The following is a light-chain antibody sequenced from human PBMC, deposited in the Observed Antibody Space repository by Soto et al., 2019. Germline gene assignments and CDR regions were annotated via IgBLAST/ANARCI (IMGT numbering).Light chain of an antibody. CDR1: QNINAF. J-gene: IGKJ1*01. CDR2: AAS. Sequence: DIQMTQSPSSLSASLGDRVTITCRASQNINAFLHWYQQKPGQAPKLLIYAASRLQTGVPSRFTGSGSGTDFTLTISSLRPEDSATYFYQQSYSTSWTLGQGTKVEIK. V-gene: IGKV1-39*01. CDR3: QQSYSTSWT.